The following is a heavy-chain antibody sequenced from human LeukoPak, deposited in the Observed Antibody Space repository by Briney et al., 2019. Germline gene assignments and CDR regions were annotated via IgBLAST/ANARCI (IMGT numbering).Heavy chain of an antibody. CDR1: GGSFSGYY. CDR2: INHSGST. Sequence: SETLSLTCAVYGGSFSGYYWSWIRQPPGKGLEWIGEINHSGSTNYNPSLKSRVTISVDTSKSQFSLKLSSETAADTAVYYCARVWRSSWFFDYWGQGTLVTVSS. CDR3: ARVWRSSWFFDY. V-gene: IGHV4-34*01. J-gene: IGHJ4*02. D-gene: IGHD6-13*01.